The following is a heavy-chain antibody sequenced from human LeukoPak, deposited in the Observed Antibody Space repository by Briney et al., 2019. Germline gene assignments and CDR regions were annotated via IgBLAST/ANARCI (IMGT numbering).Heavy chain of an antibody. CDR3: ARVTGEIVVVPAAMSVYYYGMDV. CDR1: GYTFTSYG. Sequence: ASVKVSCKASGYTFTSYGISWVRQAPGQGLEWMGWTSAYNGNTNYAQKLQGRVTMTTDTSTSTAYMELRSLRSDDTAVYYCARVTGEIVVVPAAMSVYYYGMDVWGQGTTVTVSS. D-gene: IGHD2-2*01. CDR2: TSAYNGNT. V-gene: IGHV1-18*01. J-gene: IGHJ6*02.